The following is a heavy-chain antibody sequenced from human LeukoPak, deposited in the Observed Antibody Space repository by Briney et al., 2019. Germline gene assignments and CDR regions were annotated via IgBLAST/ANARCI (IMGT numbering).Heavy chain of an antibody. CDR3: ATSRQLLDNWFDP. CDR2: IYYSGST. V-gene: IGHV4-39*01. J-gene: IGHJ5*02. Sequence: SETLSLTCTVSGGSISSGSYYWGWIRQPPGKGLEWIGSIYYSGSTYYNPSLKSRVTISVDTSKNQFSLKLSSVTAADTALYYCATSRQLLDNWFDPWGQGTLVTVSS. D-gene: IGHD2-2*01. CDR1: GGSISSGSYY.